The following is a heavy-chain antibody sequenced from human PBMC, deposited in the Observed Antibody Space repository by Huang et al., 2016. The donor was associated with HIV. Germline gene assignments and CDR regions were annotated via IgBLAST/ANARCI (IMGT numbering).Heavy chain of an antibody. CDR3: ARIRGGVGLDSVGYYDY. CDR2: IDWDDDK. D-gene: IGHD3-22*01. Sequence: QVTLRESGPALVKPTQTLTLTCTFSGFSLKTRGMSVSWIRQPPGEALEWLALIDWDDDKYYNTSLKTRFTVSKDTSKNQVVLTMTNMDPVDTATYYGARIRGGVGLDSVGYYDYWGQGTLVTVSS. J-gene: IGHJ4*02. CDR1: GFSLKTRGMS. V-gene: IGHV2-70*01.